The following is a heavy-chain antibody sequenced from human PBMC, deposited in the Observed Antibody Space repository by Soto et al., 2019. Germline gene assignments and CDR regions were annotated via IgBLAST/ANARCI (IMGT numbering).Heavy chain of an antibody. D-gene: IGHD3-10*01. CDR2: VSPPFRTS. CDR1: GVSFNNNG. J-gene: IGHJ6*02. CDR3: ARVLYYGSGSYSPYGMDV. Sequence: QVQLVQSGAEVKKPGSSVKVSCKTSGVSFNNNGIGWVRQAPGHGLEWMGGVSPPFRTSNYARKFQGRISITADASPGTGNMELSSLTSEDTAQYYCARVLYYGSGSYSPYGMDVWGQGTTVTVSS. V-gene: IGHV1-69*01.